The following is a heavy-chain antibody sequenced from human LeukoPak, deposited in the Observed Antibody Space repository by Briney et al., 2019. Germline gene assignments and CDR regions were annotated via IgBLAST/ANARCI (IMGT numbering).Heavy chain of an antibody. Sequence: PGGSLRLSCAASGFTFSSYAMSWVRQGPGKGLEGVSAISGSGGSTYYADSVKGRFTISRDNSKNTLYLQMNSLRAEDTAVYYCAKDTPWYSSGRTPDYWGQGTLVTVSS. D-gene: IGHD6-19*01. CDR3: AKDTPWYSSGRTPDY. V-gene: IGHV3-23*01. J-gene: IGHJ4*02. CDR2: ISGSGGST. CDR1: GFTFSSYA.